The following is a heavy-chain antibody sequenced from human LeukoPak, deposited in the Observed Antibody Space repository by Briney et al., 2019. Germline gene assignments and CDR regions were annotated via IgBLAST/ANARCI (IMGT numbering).Heavy chain of an antibody. J-gene: IGHJ5*02. CDR3: ARGLYYYGSGVSGWFDP. V-gene: IGHV4-34*01. CDR1: GGSFSGYY. Sequence: PSETLSLTCAVYGGSFSGYYWSWIRQPPGKGLEWIGEINHSGSTNYNPSLKSRVTISVDTSKNQFSLKLSSVTAADTAVYYCARGLYYYGSGVSGWFDPWGREPWSPSPQ. D-gene: IGHD3-10*01. CDR2: INHSGST.